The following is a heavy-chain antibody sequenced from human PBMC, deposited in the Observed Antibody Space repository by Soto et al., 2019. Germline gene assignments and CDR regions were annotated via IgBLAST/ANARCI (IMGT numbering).Heavy chain of an antibody. D-gene: IGHD4-17*01. CDR1: GGSISSSSYY. Sequence: SETLSLTCTVSGGSISSSSYYWGWIRQPPGKGLEWIGSIYYSGSTYYNPSLKSRVTMSVDTSKNQFPLKLSSVTAADTAVYYCARQVAYGDYLDYWGQGTLVTVSS. J-gene: IGHJ4*02. CDR2: IYYSGST. V-gene: IGHV4-39*01. CDR3: ARQVAYGDYLDY.